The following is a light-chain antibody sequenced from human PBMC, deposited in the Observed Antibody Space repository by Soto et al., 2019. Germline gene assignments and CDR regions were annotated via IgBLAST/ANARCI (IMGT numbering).Light chain of an antibody. CDR1: QSVSSY. CDR3: QQRSNPIT. Sequence: IVLPQSPATLSLSPGERATLSCRASQSVSSYLAWYQQKPGQAPRLLIYDASNRATGIPARFSGSGSGTDFTLTISSLEPEDFAVYYCQQRSNPITFGQGTRLEIK. J-gene: IGKJ5*01. CDR2: DAS. V-gene: IGKV3-11*01.